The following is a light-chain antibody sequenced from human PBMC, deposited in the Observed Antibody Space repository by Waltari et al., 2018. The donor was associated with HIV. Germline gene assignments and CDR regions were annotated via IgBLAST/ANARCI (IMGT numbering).Light chain of an antibody. Sequence: EILMTQSPATLSVSPGERATLSCRASQSVTSNLAWYQQKPGQTPRLLIYGTSTRATDIPARFSGSGSGTEFTLTISSLQSEDFAVYYCHHYNHWRETFGQGTKVEIK. CDR2: GTS. J-gene: IGKJ1*01. CDR3: HHYNHWRET. V-gene: IGKV3-15*01. CDR1: QSVTSN.